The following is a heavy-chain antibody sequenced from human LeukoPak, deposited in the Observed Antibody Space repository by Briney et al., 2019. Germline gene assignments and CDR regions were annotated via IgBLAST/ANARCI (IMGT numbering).Heavy chain of an antibody. CDR2: IKQDGSEE. V-gene: IGHV3-7*01. CDR1: GFTFSRYW. CDR3: ARDGDGATADYYYYYYGMDV. Sequence: GGSLRLSCAAFGFTFSRYWMSWVRQAPGKGLEWVANIKQDGSEEYYVDSVKGRFTISRDNAKNSLYPQMNSLRAEDTAVYYCARDGDGATADYYYYYYGMDVWGQGTTVTVSS. D-gene: IGHD6-13*01. J-gene: IGHJ6*02.